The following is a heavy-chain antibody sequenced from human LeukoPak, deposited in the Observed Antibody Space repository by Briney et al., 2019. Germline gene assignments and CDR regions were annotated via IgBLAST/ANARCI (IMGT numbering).Heavy chain of an antibody. D-gene: IGHD6-19*01. J-gene: IGHJ4*02. Sequence: GGSLRLSGAASGFTFSSFSMNWVRQAPGKGLEWVSYISSSGSTIYYADSVKGRFTISRDNAKNSLYLQMNSLRAEDTAVYYCARGRVAVAGTPNLSHFDYWGQGTLVTVSS. CDR1: GFTFSSFS. CDR3: ARGRVAVAGTPNLSHFDY. V-gene: IGHV3-48*01. CDR2: ISSSGSTI.